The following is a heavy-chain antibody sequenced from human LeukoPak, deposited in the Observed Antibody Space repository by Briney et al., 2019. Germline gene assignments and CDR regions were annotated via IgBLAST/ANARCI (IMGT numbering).Heavy chain of an antibody. J-gene: IGHJ4*02. D-gene: IGHD2-8*01. CDR2: IYYSGST. Sequence: KSSETLSLTCTVSGGSISSSSYYWGWIRQPPGKGLEWIGSIYYSGSTYYNPSLKSRVTISVDTSKNQFSLKLSSVTAADTAVYYCARDRVSRPLDYWGQGTLVTVSS. CDR3: ARDRVSRPLDY. CDR1: GGSISSSSYY. V-gene: IGHV4-39*07.